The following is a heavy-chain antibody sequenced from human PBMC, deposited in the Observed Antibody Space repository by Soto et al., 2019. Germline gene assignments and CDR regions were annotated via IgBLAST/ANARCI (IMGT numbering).Heavy chain of an antibody. J-gene: IGHJ6*02. D-gene: IGHD2-15*01. V-gene: IGHV3-30-3*01. CDR2: IAHDGSNA. CDR1: GFTFRNHA. CDR3: ARGEREDILVVVGARPGEYGTDI. Sequence: QVQLVESGGCVDQPGGSLRLSCAASGFTFRNHAMHWVRHAPGKGLECLAVIAHDGSNAFYRDSVKGRFTVSRDNSKNTLYLYMNSLRSEDTGVYYCARGEREDILVVVGARPGEYGTDIWGQGTTVIVSS.